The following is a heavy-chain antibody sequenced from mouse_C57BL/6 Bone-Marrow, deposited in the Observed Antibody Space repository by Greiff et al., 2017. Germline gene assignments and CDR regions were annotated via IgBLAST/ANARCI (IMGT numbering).Heavy chain of an antibody. V-gene: IGHV1-82*01. J-gene: IGHJ2*01. CDR2: IYPGDGDT. Sequence: VQLQQSGPELVKPGASVKISCKASGYAFSSSWMNWVKQRPGKGLEWIGRIYPGDGDTNYNGKFKGKATLTADKSSSTAYMQLSSLTSEDSAVYVCARGSTTVVAGDFDYWGQGTTLTVSS. CDR1: GYAFSSSW. D-gene: IGHD1-1*01. CDR3: ARGSTTVVAGDFDY.